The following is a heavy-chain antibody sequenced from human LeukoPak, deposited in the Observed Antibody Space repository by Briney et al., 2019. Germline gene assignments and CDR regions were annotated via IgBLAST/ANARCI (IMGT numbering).Heavy chain of an antibody. CDR2: INPNSGGT. CDR1: GYTFTGYY. V-gene: IGHV1-2*02. J-gene: IGHJ5*01. D-gene: IGHD3-22*01. CDR3: ARQLSDSGAYTNWFDS. Sequence: ASVKVSCKASGYTFTGYYIHWVRQAPGQGLEWMGWINPNSGGTNYAQKFQGRVTMTRDTSISTAYMELSRLRSDDTAVYYCARQLSDSGAYTNWFDSWGQGTLVTVSS.